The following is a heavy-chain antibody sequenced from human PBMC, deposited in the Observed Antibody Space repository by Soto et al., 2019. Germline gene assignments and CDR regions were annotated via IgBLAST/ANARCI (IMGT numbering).Heavy chain of an antibody. J-gene: IGHJ3*02. V-gene: IGHV3-23*01. CDR3: AKDNPADSSGWYDLGVAFDI. CDR2: ISGSGGST. Sequence: EVQLLESGGGLVQPGGSLRLSCAASGFTFSSYAMSWVRQAPGKGLEWVSAISGSGGSTYYADSVKGRFTISRDNSKNTLYLQMNSLRAEDTAVYYCAKDNPADSSGWYDLGVAFDIWGQGPMVTVSS. D-gene: IGHD6-19*01. CDR1: GFTFSSYA.